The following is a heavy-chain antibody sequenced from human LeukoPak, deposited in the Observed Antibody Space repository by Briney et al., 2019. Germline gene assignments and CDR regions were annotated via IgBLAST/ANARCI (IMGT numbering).Heavy chain of an antibody. CDR3: ASAATASEYWYFDL. J-gene: IGHJ2*01. CDR2: IYPGDSDT. D-gene: IGHD2-15*01. CDR1: GYSFASYW. Sequence: GESLKISCEGSGYSFASYWIGWVRQMPGKGLEWMGIIYPGDSDTRYSPSFQGQVTISADKSISTAYLQWSSLKASDTAMYYCASAATASEYWYFDLWGRGTLVTVSS. V-gene: IGHV5-51*01.